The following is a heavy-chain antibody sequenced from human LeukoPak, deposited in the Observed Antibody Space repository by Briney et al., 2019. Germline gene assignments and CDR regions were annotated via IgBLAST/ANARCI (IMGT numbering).Heavy chain of an antibody. D-gene: IGHD1-7*01. J-gene: IGHJ4*02. CDR2: IKSDGTLT. CDR1: GFTFSEYW. V-gene: IGHV3-74*01. Sequence: GGSLRLSCAASGFTFSEYWMHWFRQGPGEGLVWVSHIKSDGTLTTYTDSVEGRFTMSRDNAKNTVYLQMNYLRAEDSGVYYCARDLHWNSADFWGQGTLVTVPS. CDR3: ARDLHWNSADF.